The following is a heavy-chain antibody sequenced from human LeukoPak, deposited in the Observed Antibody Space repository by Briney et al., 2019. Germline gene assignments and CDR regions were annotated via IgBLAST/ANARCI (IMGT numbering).Heavy chain of an antibody. J-gene: IGHJ4*02. CDR2: INPSGGST. Sequence: ASVKVSCKASGYTFTSYGISWVRQAPGQGLEWMGIINPSGGSTSYAQKFQGRVTMTRDTSTSTVYMELSSLRSEDTAVYYCARALGIAAAPNYWGQGTLVAVSS. CDR3: ARALGIAAAPNY. D-gene: IGHD6-13*01. CDR1: GYTFTSYG. V-gene: IGHV1-46*01.